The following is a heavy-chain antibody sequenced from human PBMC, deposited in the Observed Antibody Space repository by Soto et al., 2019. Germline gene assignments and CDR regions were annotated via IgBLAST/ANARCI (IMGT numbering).Heavy chain of an antibody. V-gene: IGHV4-39*07. D-gene: IGHD1-7*01. Sequence: LETQSLTCSVADGYIASSGCYWGWIRQPPGKGLEWIGSIYYSGGTNYNPSLKSRVTISVDTSKNQFSLKLSSVTAADTAVYYCARRYGTTFDYWGQGTLVTVSS. CDR3: ARRYGTTFDY. J-gene: IGHJ4*02. CDR1: DGYIASSGCY. CDR2: IYYSGGT.